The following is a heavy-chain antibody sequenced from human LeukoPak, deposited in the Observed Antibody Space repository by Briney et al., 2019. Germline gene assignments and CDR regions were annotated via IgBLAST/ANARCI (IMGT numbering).Heavy chain of an antibody. Sequence: ASVMVSCKASGYTFTSYYMHWVRQAPGQGLEWMGIINPSGGSTSYAQKFQGRVTMTRDTSTSTVYMELSSLRSEDTAVYYCARGPQTYYDILTGQEGYWGQGTLVTVSS. D-gene: IGHD3-9*01. CDR3: ARGPQTYYDILTGQEGY. V-gene: IGHV1-46*01. CDR2: INPSGGST. CDR1: GYTFTSYY. J-gene: IGHJ4*02.